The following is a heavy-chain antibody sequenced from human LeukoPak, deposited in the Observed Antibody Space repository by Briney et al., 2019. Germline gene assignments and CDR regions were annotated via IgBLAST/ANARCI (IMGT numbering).Heavy chain of an antibody. D-gene: IGHD3-16*01. CDR3: ARDGIMITFGGVTAAFDI. J-gene: IGHJ3*02. CDR1: GGSISSSSYY. V-gene: IGHV4-39*02. Sequence: SETLSLTCTVSGGSISSSSYYWGWIRQPPGKGLEWIGSIYYSGSTYYNPSLKSRVTISVDTSKNQFSLKLSSVTAVDTAVYYCARDGIMITFGGVTAAFDIWGQGTMVTVSS. CDR2: IYYSGST.